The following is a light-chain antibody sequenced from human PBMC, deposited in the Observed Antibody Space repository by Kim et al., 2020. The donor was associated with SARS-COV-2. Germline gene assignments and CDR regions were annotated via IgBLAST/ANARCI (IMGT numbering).Light chain of an antibody. J-gene: IGLJ3*02. CDR1: NSDVGRYNR. CDR3: SSYTSSTTWV. CDR2: EVS. V-gene: IGLV2-18*02. Sequence: GQSVTISRTGTNSDVGRYNRVSWYQQPPGTAPKLMIYEVSNRPSGVPDRFSGSKSGNTASLTISGLQAEDEADYYCSSYTSSTTWVFGGGPKLTVL.